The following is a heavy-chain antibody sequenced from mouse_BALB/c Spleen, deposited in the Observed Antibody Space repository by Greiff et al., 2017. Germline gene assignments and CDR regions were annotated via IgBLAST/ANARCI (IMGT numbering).Heavy chain of an antibody. Sequence: EVQLVESGPGLVKPSQSLSLTCTVTGYSITSDYAWNWIRQFPGNKLEWMGYISYSGSTSYNPSLKSRISITRDTSKNQFFLQLNSVTTEDTATYYCARYGYYADGYAMDYWGQGTSVTVSS. V-gene: IGHV3-2*02. CDR1: GYSITSDYA. CDR2: ISYSGST. CDR3: ARYGYYADGYAMDY. J-gene: IGHJ4*01. D-gene: IGHD2-3*01.